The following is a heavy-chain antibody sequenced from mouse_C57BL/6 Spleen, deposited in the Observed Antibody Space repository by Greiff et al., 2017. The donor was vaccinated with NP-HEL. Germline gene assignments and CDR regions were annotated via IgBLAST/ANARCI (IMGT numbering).Heavy chain of an antibody. CDR3: ARSRYDGFLDY. CDR1: GYAFTNYL. Sequence: QVQLQQSGAELVRPGTSVKVSCKASGYAFTNYLIEWVKQRPGQGLEWIGVINPGSGGTNYNEKFKGKATLTADKSSSTAYMQLSSLTSEDSAVYFCARSRYDGFLDYWGQGTTLTVSS. V-gene: IGHV1-54*01. CDR2: INPGSGGT. J-gene: IGHJ2*01. D-gene: IGHD2-3*01.